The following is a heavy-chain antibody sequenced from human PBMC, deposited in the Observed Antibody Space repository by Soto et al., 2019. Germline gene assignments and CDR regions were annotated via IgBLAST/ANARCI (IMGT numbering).Heavy chain of an antibody. D-gene: IGHD3-3*01. V-gene: IGHV3-30-3*01. CDR1: GFTFSSYA. CDR2: ISYDGSNK. CDR3: ARDLSPITIFGVVLGYNWFDP. Sequence: QVQLVESGGGVVQPGRSLRLSCAASGFTFSSYAMHWVRQAPGKGLEWVAVISYDGSNKYYVDSVKGRFTISRDNSKNTLYLQMNSLRAEDTAVYYCARDLSPITIFGVVLGYNWFDPWGQGTLVTVSS. J-gene: IGHJ5*02.